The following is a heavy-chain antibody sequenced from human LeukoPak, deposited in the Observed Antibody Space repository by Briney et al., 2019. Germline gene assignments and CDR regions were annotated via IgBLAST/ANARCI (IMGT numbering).Heavy chain of an antibody. CDR3: AGQYCSGGSCYSGFDY. CDR1: GFTFSNYS. Sequence: PGGSLRLSCAASGFTFSNYSMNWVRQAPGKGLEWVSSISSSSTYIYYADSVKGRFTISRDNAKNSLYLQMNSLRAEDTAVYYCAGQYCSGGSCYSGFDYWGQGTLVTVSS. D-gene: IGHD2-15*01. J-gene: IGHJ4*02. V-gene: IGHV3-21*01. CDR2: ISSSSTYI.